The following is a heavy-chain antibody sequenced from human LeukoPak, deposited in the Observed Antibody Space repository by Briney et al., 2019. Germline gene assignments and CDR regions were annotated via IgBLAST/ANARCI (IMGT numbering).Heavy chain of an antibody. Sequence: GGSLRLSCAASGFTFSNAWMSWVRQAPGKGLEWVGRIKSKTDGGTTDYAAPVKGRFTISRDDPKNTLYLQMNSLKTEDTAVYYCTTGYSYGDDAFDIWGQGTMVTVSS. CDR3: TTGYSYGDDAFDI. J-gene: IGHJ3*02. V-gene: IGHV3-15*01. CDR1: GFTFSNAW. D-gene: IGHD5-18*01. CDR2: IKSKTDGGTT.